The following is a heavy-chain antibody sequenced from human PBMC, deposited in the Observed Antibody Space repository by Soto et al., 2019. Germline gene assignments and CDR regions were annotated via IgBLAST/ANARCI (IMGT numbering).Heavy chain of an antibody. D-gene: IGHD5-12*01. CDR3: AKDRGYGGYDNWFDS. J-gene: IGHJ5*01. Sequence: GASVKVSCKAAGGTFSDYALSWVRQAPGQGLEWMGGIIPMFATTNYAQKFQGRVTITADDSATTAHMELSSLKSEDTAVYYCAKDRGYGGYDNWFDSWGQGTLVTVSS. CDR2: IIPMFATT. CDR1: GGTFSDYA. V-gene: IGHV1-69*13.